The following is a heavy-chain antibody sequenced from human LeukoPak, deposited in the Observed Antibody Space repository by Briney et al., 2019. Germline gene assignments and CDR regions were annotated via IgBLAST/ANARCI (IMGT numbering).Heavy chain of an antibody. CDR3: ARDGWDY. J-gene: IGHJ4*02. Sequence: GGSLRLSCAASGFTFSSYAMHWVRQAPGKGLEWVAVISYDGSNKYYADSVKGRFTISRDNSKNTLYLQMNSLRAEDTAVYYCARDGWDYWGQGTLVAVSS. V-gene: IGHV3-30-3*01. D-gene: IGHD2-15*01. CDR1: GFTFSSYA. CDR2: ISYDGSNK.